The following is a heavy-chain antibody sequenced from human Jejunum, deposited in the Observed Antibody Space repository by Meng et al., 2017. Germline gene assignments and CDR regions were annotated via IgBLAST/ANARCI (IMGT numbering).Heavy chain of an antibody. D-gene: IGHD1-26*01. V-gene: IGHV4-30-4*01. J-gene: IGHJ4*02. Sequence: APVLGKPSQTLALPCTVSGDSFNSPDYYWSWIRQPPEKGLEWIGYIYYSGSTYYTPSLKSRVSISGDTSNKQFSLKLTSVTAADTAVYYCARSPYSGSALPFFDYWGQGSLVTVSS. CDR2: IYYSGST. CDR3: ARSPYSGSALPFFDY. CDR1: GDSFNSPDYY.